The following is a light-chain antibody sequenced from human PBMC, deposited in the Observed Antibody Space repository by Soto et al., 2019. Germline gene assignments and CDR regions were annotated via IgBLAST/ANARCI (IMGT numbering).Light chain of an antibody. Sequence: DIQMTQSPSSLSASVGDRVTITCRASQRISNSLNGYQQKPGKAPDHLTYAASNLQSGVPSRFSGSGSGTDFTLSINSLQPEDFATYAGQQSYSSPQMYTFGQGTKLEIK. J-gene: IGKJ2*01. CDR1: QRISNS. V-gene: IGKV1-39*01. CDR2: AAS. CDR3: QQSYSSPQMYT.